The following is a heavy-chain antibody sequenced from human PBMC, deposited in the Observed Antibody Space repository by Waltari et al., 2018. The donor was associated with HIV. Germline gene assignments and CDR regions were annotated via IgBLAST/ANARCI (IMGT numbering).Heavy chain of an antibody. D-gene: IGHD1-26*01. CDR2: INQDATKK. J-gene: IGHJ6*02. Sequence: EALLVQSGGGVVRPGGSLHLSFYGTTSWLSTSLMYRVRQASGKGLEWVANINQDATKKNYADSVKGRFSVSRDNGKYSVFLEMNRLRVQDTAVYFCARGDQWGLFMDSYYGLDVWGRGTTVIVSS. CDR3: ARGDQWGLFMDSYYGLDV. V-gene: IGHV3-7*01. CDR1: TSWLSTSL.